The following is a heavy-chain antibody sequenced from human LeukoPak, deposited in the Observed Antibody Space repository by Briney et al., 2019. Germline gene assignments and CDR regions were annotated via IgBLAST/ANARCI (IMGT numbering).Heavy chain of an antibody. CDR2: INPNSGGT. V-gene: IGHV1-2*02. CDR3: SRDVPMLDTDGYDALDI. D-gene: IGHD5-24*01. CDR1: GYTFTGYY. Sequence: GASVKVSCKASGYTFTGYYMHCVRQAPGQGLEWMGWINPNSGGTNYAQKFQGRVTMTRDTSISTAYMELSRLRSDDTAVYYCSRDVPMLDTDGYDALDIWGQGTLVPVS. J-gene: IGHJ3*02.